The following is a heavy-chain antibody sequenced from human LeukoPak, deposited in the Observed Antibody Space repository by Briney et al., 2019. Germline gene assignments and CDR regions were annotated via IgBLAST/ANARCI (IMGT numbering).Heavy chain of an antibody. CDR1: GGSISSGGYS. Sequence: PSETLSLTCAVSGGSISSGGYSWSWIRQPPGKGLEWIGYIYHSGSTYYNPSLKSRVTISVDRSKNQFSLKLSSVTAADTAVYYCARDPLRPDVYYYYMDVWGKGTTVTVSS. CDR3: ARDPLRPDVYYYYMDV. V-gene: IGHV4-30-2*01. J-gene: IGHJ6*03. CDR2: IYHSGST.